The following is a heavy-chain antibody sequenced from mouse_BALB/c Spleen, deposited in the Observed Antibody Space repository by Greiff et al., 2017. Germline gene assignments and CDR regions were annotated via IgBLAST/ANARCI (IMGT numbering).Heavy chain of an antibody. D-gene: IGHD1-1*01. V-gene: IGHV5-12-1*01. CDR3: ARHYYAAMDY. CDR2: ISSGGGST. J-gene: IGHJ4*01. Sequence: EVHLVESGGGLVKPGGSLKLSCAASGFAFSSYDMSWVRQTPEKRLEWVAYISSGGGSTYYPDTVKGRFTISRDNAKNTLYLQMSSLKSEDTAMYYCARHYYAAMDYWGQGTSVTVSS. CDR1: GFAFSSYD.